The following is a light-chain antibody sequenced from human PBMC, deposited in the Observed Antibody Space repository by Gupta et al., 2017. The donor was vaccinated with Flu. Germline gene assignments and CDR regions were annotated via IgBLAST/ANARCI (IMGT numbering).Light chain of an antibody. CDR1: SSNIGSNA. J-gene: IGLJ2*01. CDR3: STWDDSLNGVL. Sequence: QSVLTQPPSASGTPGQRVTISCSGSSSNIGSNAVNWYQQLPGTAPKLLMYSNNQRPSGVPDRFSGSKSGTSASLAISGLQSEDEADYLCSTWDDSLNGVLFGGGTKLTVL. V-gene: IGLV1-44*01. CDR2: SNN.